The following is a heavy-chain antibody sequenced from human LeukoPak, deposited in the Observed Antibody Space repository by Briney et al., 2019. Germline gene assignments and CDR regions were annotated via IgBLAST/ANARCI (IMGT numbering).Heavy chain of an antibody. CDR1: GFTFSHYG. J-gene: IGHJ4*02. D-gene: IGHD4-11*01. Sequence: PGRSLRLSCEASGFTFSHYGMHWVRQAPGKGLEWVAVIWSDGTNQYYADSVKGRFTISRDNFKNMVSLQMNRLRAEDTAVYYCAQDAQRGFDYSNSLEHWGQGSLVTVSS. CDR3: AQDAQRGFDYSNSLEH. V-gene: IGHV3-33*06. CDR2: IWSDGTNQ.